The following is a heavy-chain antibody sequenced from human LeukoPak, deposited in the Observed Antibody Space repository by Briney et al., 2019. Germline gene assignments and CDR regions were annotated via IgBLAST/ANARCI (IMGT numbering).Heavy chain of an antibody. CDR1: GGTFSSYA. Sequence: ASVKVSCKASGGTFSSYAISWVRQAPGQGLEWIGGIIPIFGTANYAQKFQGRVTITTDESTSTAYMELSSLRSEDTAVYYCARGFWVSRDSSGYPAFDIWGQGTMVTVSS. V-gene: IGHV1-69*05. D-gene: IGHD3-22*01. CDR3: ARGFWVSRDSSGYPAFDI. CDR2: IIPIFGTA. J-gene: IGHJ3*02.